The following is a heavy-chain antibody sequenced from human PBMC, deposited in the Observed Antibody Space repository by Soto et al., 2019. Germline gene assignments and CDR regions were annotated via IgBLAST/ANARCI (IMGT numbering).Heavy chain of an antibody. CDR1: GFTFSSYG. V-gene: IGHV3-30*18. J-gene: IGHJ6*02. CDR3: AKDRQTHYYYGMDV. CDR2: ISYDGSNK. Sequence: GGSLRLSCAASGFTFSSYGMHWVRQAPGKGLEWVAVISYDGSNKYYADSVKGRFTISRDNSKNTLYLQMNSLRAEDTAVYYRAKDRQTHYYYGMDVWGQGTTVTVSS.